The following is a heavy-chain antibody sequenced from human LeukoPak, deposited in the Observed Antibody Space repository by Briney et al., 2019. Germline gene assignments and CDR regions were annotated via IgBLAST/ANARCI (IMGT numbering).Heavy chain of an antibody. D-gene: IGHD5-24*01. Sequence: GGSLRLSCATSGFTFSSYTMHWVRQAPGKGLEWVAVISYDGSNKYYADSVKGRFTISRDNSKNTLYLQMNSLRAEDTAVYYCAEERRWLQPLDYWGQGTLVTVSS. CDR2: ISYDGSNK. CDR1: GFTFSSYT. J-gene: IGHJ4*02. V-gene: IGHV3-30*18. CDR3: AEERRWLQPLDY.